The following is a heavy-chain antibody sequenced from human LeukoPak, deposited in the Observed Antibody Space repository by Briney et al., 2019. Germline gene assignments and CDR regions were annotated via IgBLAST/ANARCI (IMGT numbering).Heavy chain of an antibody. CDR2: ISGSGDST. CDR1: GFTSSSYA. J-gene: IGHJ4*02. V-gene: IGHV3-23*01. D-gene: IGHD6-13*01. CDR3: AKARIAAAGYFDY. Sequence: GGSLRLSCAASGFTSSSYAMSWVRQAPGKGLEWVSAISGSGDSTCYADSVKGRFTISRDNSKNTLYLQMNSLRAEDTAVYYCAKARIAAAGYFDYWGQGTLVTVSS.